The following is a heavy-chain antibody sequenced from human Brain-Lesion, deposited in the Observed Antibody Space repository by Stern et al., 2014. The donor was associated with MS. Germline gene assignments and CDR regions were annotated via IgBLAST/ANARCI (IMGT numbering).Heavy chain of an antibody. D-gene: IGHD1-26*01. V-gene: IGHV1-24*01. CDR2: FDPGDGET. CDR3: TTLSPGAGGNYYRHFDY. J-gene: IGHJ4*02. CDR1: GYTLTELS. Sequence: QVQLVESGAEVKKPGASVKVSCKVSGYTLTELSMHWVRQAPRTGLARMGGFDPGDGETSSAQKFRGRVTMAEDTTTDTAYMELRSLRSKDTDVYDCTTLSPGAGGNYYRHFDYWGQGTLVTVSS.